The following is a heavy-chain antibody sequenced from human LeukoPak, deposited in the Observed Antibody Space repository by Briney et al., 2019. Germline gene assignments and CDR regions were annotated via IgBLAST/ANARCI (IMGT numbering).Heavy chain of an antibody. Sequence: ASVKVSCKTSGYTFTSYGISWVRQAPGQGLEWMGWISAYNGNTNYAQKYQGRVTMTTDTSTSTAYMDLRSLRSDDTAVYYCARDGLDFYGSGSYLGWDYWGQGTLVTVSS. D-gene: IGHD3-10*01. J-gene: IGHJ4*02. CDR1: GYTFTSYG. CDR3: ARDGLDFYGSGSYLGWDY. CDR2: ISAYNGNT. V-gene: IGHV1-18*01.